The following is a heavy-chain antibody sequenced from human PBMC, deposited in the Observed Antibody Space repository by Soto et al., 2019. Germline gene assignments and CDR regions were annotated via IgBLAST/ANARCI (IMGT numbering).Heavy chain of an antibody. D-gene: IGHD3-16*01. CDR2: INPDGSET. V-gene: IGHV3-7*03. Sequence: EVQLVESGGGLVQPGGSLRLSCAASGFSFSTYWMSWVRQAPGTGLEWVANINPDGSETNYVDSVRGRFTVPRDNARTSLFLQVNSLRAEGTAMYYCAKGGHIDFCGQGTLVTVSS. J-gene: IGHJ4*02. CDR1: GFSFSTYW. CDR3: AKGGHIDF.